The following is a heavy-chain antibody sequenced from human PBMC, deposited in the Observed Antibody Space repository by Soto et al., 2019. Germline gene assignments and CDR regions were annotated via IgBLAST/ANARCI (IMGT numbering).Heavy chain of an antibody. CDR1: GGSISSSSYY. Sequence: ETLCLSGIVSGGSISSSSYYWGWIREPPGKGLEWIWSIYYSGITYYNPSLRSRVTISVDRSQNQFSLKLSSVTAADTALFSCARHRARNWFDPWGQGTLVTVYS. CDR2: IYYSGIT. CDR3: ARHRARNWFDP. D-gene: IGHD6-6*01. J-gene: IGHJ5*02. V-gene: IGHV4-39*01.